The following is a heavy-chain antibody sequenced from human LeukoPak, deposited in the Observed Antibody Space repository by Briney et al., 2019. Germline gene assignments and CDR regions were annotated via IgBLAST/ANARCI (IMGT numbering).Heavy chain of an antibody. CDR3: ARAEGSGSSFDY. V-gene: IGHV3-23*01. Sequence: PGGSLRLSCAASGFTFSSYAMNWVRQAPGKGLEWVSVISGSGGSTYYADSVKGRFTISRDNAENSLYLQMNSLRVEDTAVYYCARAEGSGSSFDYWGQGTLVTVSS. D-gene: IGHD3-10*01. CDR2: ISGSGGST. J-gene: IGHJ4*02. CDR1: GFTFSSYA.